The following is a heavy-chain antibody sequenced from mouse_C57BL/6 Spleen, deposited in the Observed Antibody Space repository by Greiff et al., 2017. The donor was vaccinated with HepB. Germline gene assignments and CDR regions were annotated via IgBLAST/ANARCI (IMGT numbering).Heavy chain of an antibody. J-gene: IGHJ2*01. CDR1: GYSITSGYG. CDR2: ISHSGST. CDR3: ARTTRVKY. D-gene: IGHD2-1*01. Sequence: EVQLQESGPGLVKPSESLSLTCTVTGYSITSGYGWNWNRQFPGNKLEWMGYISHSGSTNYNPSFKSRFSITLHTSKNQFFLQLNSVTAEDTATYYYARTTRVKYWGQGTTLTVSS. V-gene: IGHV3-2*02.